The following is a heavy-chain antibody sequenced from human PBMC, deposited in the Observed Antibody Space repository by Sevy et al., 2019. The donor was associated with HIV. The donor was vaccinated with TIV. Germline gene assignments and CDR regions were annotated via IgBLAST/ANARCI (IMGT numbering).Heavy chain of an antibody. CDR3: GRLTSAGTWYFDS. V-gene: IGHV3-30*09. Sequence: GGSLRLSCAASGFTFSSYAFYWVRQAPGKGLEWVAVISYGGDNKFYADSVKGRFAVSRDNSKVTLFLQMNSLRSEDTAVYYCGRLTSAGTWYFDSWGQGTMVTVSS. CDR2: ISYGGDNK. J-gene: IGHJ4*02. CDR1: GFTFSSYA. D-gene: IGHD6-13*01.